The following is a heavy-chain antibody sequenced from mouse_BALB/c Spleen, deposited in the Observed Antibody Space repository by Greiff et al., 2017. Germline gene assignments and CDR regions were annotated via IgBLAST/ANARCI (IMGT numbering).Heavy chain of an antibody. Sequence: QVQLKQSGAELVRPGSSVKISCKASGYAFSSYWMNWVKQRPGQGLEWIGQIYPGDGDTNYNGKFKGKATLTADKSSSTAYMQLSSLTSEDTAVYYCNGRPTRRNFDYWGQGTTLTVSS. D-gene: IGHD1-1*01. CDR2: IYPGDGDT. CDR1: GYAFSSYW. V-gene: IGHV1-80*01. CDR3: NGRPTRRNFDY. J-gene: IGHJ2*01.